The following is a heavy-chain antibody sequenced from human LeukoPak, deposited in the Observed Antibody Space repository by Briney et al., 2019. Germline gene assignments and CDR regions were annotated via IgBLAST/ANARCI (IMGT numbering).Heavy chain of an antibody. CDR2: IGTAGDT. J-gene: IGHJ6*03. CDR3: AKQSGLGEGYYYYYYMDV. D-gene: IGHD3-10*01. CDR1: GFTFSSYD. Sequence: PGGSLRLSCAASGFTFSSYDMHWVRQATGKGLEWVSAIGTAGDTYYPGSVKGRFTISRENSKNTLYLQMNSLRAEDTAVYYCAKQSGLGEGYYYYYYMDVWGKGTTVTVSS. V-gene: IGHV3-13*01.